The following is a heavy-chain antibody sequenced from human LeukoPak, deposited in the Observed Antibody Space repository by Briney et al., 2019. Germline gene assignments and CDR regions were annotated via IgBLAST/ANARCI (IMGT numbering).Heavy chain of an antibody. CDR1: GGTFSSYA. V-gene: IGHV1-69*04. CDR2: IIPILGIA. Sequence: GASVKASCKSSGGTFSSYAISWVRQAPGQGLEWMGRIIPILGIANYAQKFQGRVTITADKSRSTAYMELSSLRSEDTAVYYCARAPIMTTVTPFAYWGQGTLVTVSS. J-gene: IGHJ4*02. CDR3: ARAPIMTTVTPFAY. D-gene: IGHD4-11*01.